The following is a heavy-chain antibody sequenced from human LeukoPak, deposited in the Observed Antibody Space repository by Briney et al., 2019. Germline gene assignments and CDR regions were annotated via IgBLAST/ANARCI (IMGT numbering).Heavy chain of an antibody. Sequence: GGSLRLSCAASGFTFSSYWMHWVRQAPGKGLVWISRINSDGSSTTYADPVKGRFTISRDNAKNTLSLQMNSLRAEDTAVYYCVRLSWELGDGGVTWGQGTLVTVSS. D-gene: IGHD1-26*01. CDR2: INSDGSST. V-gene: IGHV3-74*01. J-gene: IGHJ5*02. CDR1: GFTFSSYW. CDR3: VRLSWELGDGGVT.